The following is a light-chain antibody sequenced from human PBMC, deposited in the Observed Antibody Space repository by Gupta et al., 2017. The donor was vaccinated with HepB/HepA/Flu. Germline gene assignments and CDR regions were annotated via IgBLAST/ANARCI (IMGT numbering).Light chain of an antibody. CDR1: TSDIGAYNY. CDR3: SSFTIRTSYV. J-gene: IGLJ1*01. V-gene: IGLV2-14*03. Sequence: QSALTQPASVSGSPGQSITISCTGTTSDIGAYNYFSWYQQHPGKAPKLLIYDVSNRPSGVSNRFSGSKSGNTASLTISGLQAEDEAEYHCSSFTIRTSYVFGTGTRVTVL. CDR2: DVS.